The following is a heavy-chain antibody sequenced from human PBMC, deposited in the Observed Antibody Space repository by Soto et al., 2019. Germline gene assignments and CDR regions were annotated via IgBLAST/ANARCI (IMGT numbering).Heavy chain of an antibody. V-gene: IGHV3-74*01. CDR1: GFTVSTYW. D-gene: IGHD4-17*01. CDR2: ISPDGSTT. CDR3: AQARVPYSDYGRYFDL. J-gene: IGHJ2*01. Sequence: EVQLVESGGGLVQPGGSLRLSCAASGFTVSTYWMHWVRQDPGKGLMWVSRISPDGSTTTYADPVRGRFTISRDTAENTLYLQMNSLRVEDTAVYYCAQARVPYSDYGRYFDLWGRGTLVTVSS.